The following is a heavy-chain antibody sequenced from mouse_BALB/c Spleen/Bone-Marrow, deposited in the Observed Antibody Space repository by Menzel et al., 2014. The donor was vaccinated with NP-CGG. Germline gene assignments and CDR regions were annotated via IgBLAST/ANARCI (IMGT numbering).Heavy chain of an antibody. CDR3: ARHGGGSSLWYFDV. Sequence: EVKLMESGGGLVKPGGSLKLSCAASGFTFSSYAMSWVRQTPEKRLEWVAIINSGGSDTYYPDSVKGRFTISRDNDKNTLYLQMSSLRAEDTAMYYFARHGGGSSLWYFDVWGAGTTVTVSS. V-gene: IGHV5-9-3*01. CDR2: INSGGSDT. CDR1: GFTFSSYA. D-gene: IGHD1-1*01. J-gene: IGHJ1*01.